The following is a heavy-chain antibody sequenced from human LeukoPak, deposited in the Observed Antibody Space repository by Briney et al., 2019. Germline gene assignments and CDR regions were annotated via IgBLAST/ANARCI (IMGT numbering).Heavy chain of an antibody. V-gene: IGHV3-30-3*01. D-gene: IGHD3-22*01. CDR1: GFTFSSYA. CDR3: ARGITMIVLSGAFDI. CDR2: ISYDGSNK. J-gene: IGHJ3*02. Sequence: GGSLRLSCAAPGFTFSSYAMHWVRQAPGKGLEWVAVISYDGSNKYYADSVKGRFTISRDNSKNTLYLQMNSLRAEDTAVYYCARGITMIVLSGAFDIWGQGTMVTVSS.